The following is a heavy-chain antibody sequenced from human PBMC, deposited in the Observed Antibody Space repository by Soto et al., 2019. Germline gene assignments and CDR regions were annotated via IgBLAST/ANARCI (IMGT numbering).Heavy chain of an antibody. Sequence: EVQLLESGGGLVQPGGSLRLSCAASGFTFSSYAMSWVRQAPGKGLEWVSAISGSGGSTYYADSVKGRFTISRDNSKNPLYLQMNSLRAEDTAVYYGAKVSTGLTILPPSIWGQGTMVTVSS. D-gene: IGHD3-9*01. V-gene: IGHV3-23*01. CDR2: ISGSGGST. CDR3: AKVSTGLTILPPSI. CDR1: GFTFSSYA. J-gene: IGHJ3*02.